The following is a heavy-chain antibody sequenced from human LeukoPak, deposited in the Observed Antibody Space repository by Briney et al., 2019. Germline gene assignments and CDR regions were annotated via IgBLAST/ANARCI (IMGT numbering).Heavy chain of an antibody. V-gene: IGHV3-21*01. CDR2: ISSSSSYI. J-gene: IGHJ4*02. D-gene: IGHD1-26*01. CDR3: ARWGATTLVVDY. CDR1: GFTFSSYS. Sequence: GGSLRLSCAASGFTFSSYSMNWVRQAPGKGLEWVSSISSSSSYIYYADSVKGRFTISRDNAKNSLYLQMNSLGAEDTAVYYCARWGATTLVVDYWGQGTLVTVSS.